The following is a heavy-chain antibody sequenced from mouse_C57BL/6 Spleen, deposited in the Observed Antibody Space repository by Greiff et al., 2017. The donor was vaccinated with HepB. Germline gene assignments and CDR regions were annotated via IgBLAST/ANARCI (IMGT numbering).Heavy chain of an antibody. CDR3: ARSLLLGMDY. CDR1: GFTFTDYY. V-gene: IGHV7-3*01. D-gene: IGHD1-1*01. Sequence: EVKLMESGGGLVQPGGSLSLSCAASGFTFTDYYMSWVRQPPGKALEWLGFIRNKANGYTTEYSASVKGRFTISRDNSQSILYLQMNALRAEDSATYYCARSLLLGMDYWGQGTSVTVSS. CDR2: IRNKANGYTT. J-gene: IGHJ4*01.